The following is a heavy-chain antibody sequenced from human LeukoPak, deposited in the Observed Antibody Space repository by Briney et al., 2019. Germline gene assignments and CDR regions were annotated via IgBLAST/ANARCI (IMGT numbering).Heavy chain of an antibody. J-gene: IGHJ4*02. Sequence: PGGSLRLSCAASGFTVSSNYMSWVRQAPGKGLEWVSVIYSGGSTYYADSVKGRFTISRDNSKNTLYLQMNSLRAEDTAVYYCAREGGYSYGLYYFDYWGQGTLVTVSS. CDR1: GFTVSSNY. V-gene: IGHV3-53*01. CDR3: AREGGYSYGLYYFDY. CDR2: IYSGGST. D-gene: IGHD5-18*01.